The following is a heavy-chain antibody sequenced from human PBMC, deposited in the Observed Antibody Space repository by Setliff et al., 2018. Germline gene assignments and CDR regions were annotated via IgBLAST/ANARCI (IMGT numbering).Heavy chain of an antibody. CDR1: GFIFDDYA. CDR2: IRAGSDNI. D-gene: IGHD2-8*01. Sequence: PGGSLRLSCAASGFIFDDYAMHWVRQAPGKGLEWVSGIRAGSDNIAYADSVKGRFTISRDNAKNSLYLQLDSLRPDDTAFYYCARGHCTTISCFLGHWGQGIMVTVSS. J-gene: IGHJ4*02. V-gene: IGHV3-9*01. CDR3: ARGHCTTISCFLGH.